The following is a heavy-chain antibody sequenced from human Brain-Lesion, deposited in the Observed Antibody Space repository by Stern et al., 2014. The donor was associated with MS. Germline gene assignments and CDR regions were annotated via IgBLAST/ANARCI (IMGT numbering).Heavy chain of an antibody. V-gene: IGHV1-2*02. D-gene: IGHD2-2*01. CDR3: ARGPRLVVVPADFVGGGPLDYYYYAMDV. Sequence: QVQLVQSGAEVEKPGASLKLSCEASGNTVSDHYLHWVRQAPGHGLEWMGLVHVDSGGTTYAHHFQGRVTLSRDPTSRPVYPVMRRLRSDDTAVYYCARGPRLVVVPADFVGGGPLDYYYYAMDVWGQGTPVTVSS. J-gene: IGHJ6*02. CDR1: GNTVSDHY. CDR2: VHVDSGGT.